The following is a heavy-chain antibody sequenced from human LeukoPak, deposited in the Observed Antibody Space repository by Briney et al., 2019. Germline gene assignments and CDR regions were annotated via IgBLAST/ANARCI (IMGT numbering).Heavy chain of an antibody. CDR3: ARDNQAVARNWFDP. D-gene: IGHD6-19*01. CDR1: GFTFSDYY. J-gene: IGHJ5*02. CDR2: ISSSGSTI. V-gene: IGHV3-11*04. Sequence: PGGSLRLSCAASGFTFSDYYMSWIRQAPGKGLEWVSYISSSGSTIYYADSVKGRFTISRDNAKNSLYLQMNSLRAEDTAVYYCARDNQAVARNWFDPWGQGTLVTVSS.